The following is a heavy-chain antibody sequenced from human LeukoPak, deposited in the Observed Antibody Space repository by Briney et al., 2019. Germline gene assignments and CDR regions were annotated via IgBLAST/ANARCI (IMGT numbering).Heavy chain of an antibody. D-gene: IGHD3-22*01. CDR3: AAFYYDPAY. V-gene: IGHV3-23*01. CDR2: ISGSGGST. CDR1: GFTFSSYA. J-gene: IGHJ4*02. Sequence: GGSLRLSCAASGFTFSSYAVSWIRQAPGKGLEWVSAISGSGGSTYYADSVKGRFTISRDNSKNTLYLQIHSLRVEDTAVYYCAAFYYDPAYWGQGTLVTVSS.